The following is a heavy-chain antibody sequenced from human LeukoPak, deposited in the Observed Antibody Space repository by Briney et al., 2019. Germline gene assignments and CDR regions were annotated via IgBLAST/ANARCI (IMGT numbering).Heavy chain of an antibody. J-gene: IGHJ4*02. CDR2: IYPGDSDT. D-gene: IGHD3-10*01. CDR1: GYSFTSCW. CDR3: ARHVHYGSGSYPLIYFDY. V-gene: IGHV5-51*01. Sequence: GESLKISCKGSGYSFTSCWIGWVRQMPGKGLEWMGIIYPGDSDTRYSPSFQGQVTISADKSISTAYLQWSSLKASDTAMYYCARHVHYGSGSYPLIYFDYWGQGTLSPSPQ.